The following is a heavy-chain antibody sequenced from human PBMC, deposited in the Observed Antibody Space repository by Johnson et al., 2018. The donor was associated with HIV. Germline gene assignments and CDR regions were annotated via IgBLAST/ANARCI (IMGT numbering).Heavy chain of an antibody. CDR2: IYSGGST. D-gene: IGHD3-22*01. CDR3: AGGSYYDSSGDAFDI. CDR1: GFTVSSNY. J-gene: IGHJ3*02. V-gene: IGHV3-66*02. Sequence: VQLVESGGGLVQPGGSLRLSCAASGFTVSSNYMSWVRQAPGKGLEWVSVIYSGGSTYYADSVKGRFTISRDNSKNTLYLQMNSLRAEDTAVYYCAGGSYYDSSGDAFDIWGQGTMVTVSS.